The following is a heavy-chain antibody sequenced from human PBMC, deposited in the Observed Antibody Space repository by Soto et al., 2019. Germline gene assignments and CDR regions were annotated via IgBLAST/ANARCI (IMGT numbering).Heavy chain of an antibody. V-gene: IGHV3-21*01. J-gene: IGHJ4*02. D-gene: IGHD6-19*01. CDR3: ARDLALAGNY. CDR1: GFTFRSYA. Sequence: GSLRLSCAASGFTFRSYAMNWVRQTQEKGLEWVSSISSTSTYTHYADSVKGRFTILRDNANNSLFLQMNSLRAEDTAIYYCARDLALAGNYWGQGALVTVSS. CDR2: ISSTSTYT.